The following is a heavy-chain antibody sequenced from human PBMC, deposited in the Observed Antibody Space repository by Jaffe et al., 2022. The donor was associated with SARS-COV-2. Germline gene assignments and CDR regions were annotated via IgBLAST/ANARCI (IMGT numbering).Heavy chain of an antibody. D-gene: IGHD2-2*01. CDR3: AKDFYCSSTSCYERGMMGPNDYYYYGMDV. J-gene: IGHJ6*02. Sequence: EVQLVESGGGVVQPGGSLRLSCAASGFTFDDYAMHWVRQAPGKGLEWVSLISGDGGSTYYADSVKGRFTISRDNSKNSLYLQMNSLRTEDTALYYCAKDFYCSSTSCYERGMMGPNDYYYYGMDVWGQGTTVTVSS. CDR2: ISGDGGST. V-gene: IGHV3-43*02. CDR1: GFTFDDYA.